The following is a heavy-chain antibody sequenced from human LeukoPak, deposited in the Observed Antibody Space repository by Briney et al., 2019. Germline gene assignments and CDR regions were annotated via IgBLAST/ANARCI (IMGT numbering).Heavy chain of an antibody. CDR2: IYYSGST. CDR1: GGSISSSSYY. D-gene: IGHD3-3*01. CDR3: ARLPDFWSGYYQY. Sequence: SETLSLTRTVSGGSISSSSYYWGWIRQPPGKGLEWIGSIYYSGSTYYNPSLKSRVTISVDTSKTQFSLKPRSVTAAHTAVYYCARLPDFWSGYYQYWGQGTLVTVSS. J-gene: IGHJ4*02. V-gene: IGHV4-39*01.